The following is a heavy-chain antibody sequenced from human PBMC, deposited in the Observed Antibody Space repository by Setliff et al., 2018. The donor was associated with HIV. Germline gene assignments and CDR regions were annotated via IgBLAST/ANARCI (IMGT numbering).Heavy chain of an antibody. V-gene: IGHV1-69*05. CDR3: ARVYEYSDSFPPAGWFDP. D-gene: IGHD6-6*01. CDR1: RGTFSSDA. J-gene: IGHJ5*02. CDR2: IIPIFSTT. Sequence: EASVKVSCKASRGTFSSDAISWVRQAPGQGLEWMGGIIPIFSTTNFAQKFQGRVTITTDESTSTAYMELSSLRSEDTAVYYCARVYEYSDSFPPAGWFDPWGQGTLVTVSS.